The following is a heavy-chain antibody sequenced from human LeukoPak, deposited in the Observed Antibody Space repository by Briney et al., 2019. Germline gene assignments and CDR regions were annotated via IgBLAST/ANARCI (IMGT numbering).Heavy chain of an antibody. D-gene: IGHD2-2*01. V-gene: IGHV4-39*01. Sequence: SETLSLTCTVSGGSISSYYWSWIRQPPGKGLEWIGSIYYSGSTYYNPSLKSRVTISVDTSKNQFSLKLSSVTAADTAVYYCARQDVVVVPAAIPGPGWFDPWGQGTLVTVSS. CDR2: IYYSGST. J-gene: IGHJ5*02. CDR1: GGSISSYY. CDR3: ARQDVVVVPAAIPGPGWFDP.